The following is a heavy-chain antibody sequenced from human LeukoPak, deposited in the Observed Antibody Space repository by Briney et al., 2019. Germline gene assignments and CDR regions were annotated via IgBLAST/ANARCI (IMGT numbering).Heavy chain of an antibody. D-gene: IGHD2-15*01. CDR2: IFYSGST. CDR1: SGSISTSNYY. V-gene: IGHV4-39*07. Sequence: SETLSLTCTVSSGSISTSNYYWGWVRQPPGKALEWIGNIFYSGSTYYSPSLKSRVTISLDTSRNQFSLKLSSVTAADTAVYYCARRGCSGGSCLPPYYFDYWGQGTLVTVSS. CDR3: ARRGCSGGSCLPPYYFDY. J-gene: IGHJ4*02.